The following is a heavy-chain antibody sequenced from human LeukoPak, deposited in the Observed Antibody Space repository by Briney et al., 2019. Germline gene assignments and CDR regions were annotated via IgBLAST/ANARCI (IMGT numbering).Heavy chain of an antibody. CDR1: GFTFGKYW. CDR2: ISYDGSNK. D-gene: IGHD1-14*01. CDR3: ARNRRPYYYYGMDV. V-gene: IGHV3-30-3*01. J-gene: IGHJ6*02. Sequence: GGSLRLSCVASGFTFGKYWMSWVRQAPGKGLEWVAVISYDGSNKYYADSVKGRFTISRDNSKNTLYLQMNSLRAEDTAVYYCARNRRPYYYYGMDVWGQGTTVTVSS.